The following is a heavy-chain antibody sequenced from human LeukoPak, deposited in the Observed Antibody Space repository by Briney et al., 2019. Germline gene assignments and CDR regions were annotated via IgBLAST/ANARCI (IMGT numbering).Heavy chain of an antibody. D-gene: IGHD2-2*02. CDR3: ARVISVSCYIDY. CDR1: GGAISSGADD. V-gene: IGHV4-31*03. CDR2: IYYSGST. J-gene: IGHJ4*02. Sequence: TLSLTCTVSGGAISSGADDWSWISQPPGKGLERIGYIYYSGSTYFHPSLNSRDTISVDTSKNQFSLKLNSVTAADTAVYYCARVISVSCYIDYWGQGTLVTVSS.